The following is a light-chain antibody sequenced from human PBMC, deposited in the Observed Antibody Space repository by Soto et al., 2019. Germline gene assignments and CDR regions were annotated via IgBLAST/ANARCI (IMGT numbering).Light chain of an antibody. CDR1: QSVSSW. Sequence: DIQMTQSPSTLSASVVDRVTITFRAGQSVSSWLAWYQQRPGKAPNLLIYNGSSLESGVPSRFSGSGSGTEFTLTISSLQPDDFATYYCQQYNLYWTFGQGTKV. V-gene: IGKV1-5*01. CDR2: NGS. J-gene: IGKJ1*01. CDR3: QQYNLYWT.